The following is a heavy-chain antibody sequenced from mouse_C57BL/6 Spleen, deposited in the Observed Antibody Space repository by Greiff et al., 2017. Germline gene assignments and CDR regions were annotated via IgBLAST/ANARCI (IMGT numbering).Heavy chain of an antibody. CDR3: ARGGYGSSFDY. Sequence: QVQLQQPGAELVRPGSSVKLSCKASGYTFTSYWMHWVKQRPIQGLEWIGNIDTSDSETHYNQKFKDKATLTVDNSSSPAYMQLSSLTSENSAVYEWARGGYGSSFDYWGQGTTLTFSS. V-gene: IGHV1-52*01. CDR2: IDTSDSET. D-gene: IGHD1-1*01. CDR1: GYTFTSYW. J-gene: IGHJ2*01.